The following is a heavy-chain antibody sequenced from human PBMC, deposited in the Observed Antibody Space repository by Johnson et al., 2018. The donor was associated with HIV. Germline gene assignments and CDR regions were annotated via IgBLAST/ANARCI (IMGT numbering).Heavy chain of an antibody. CDR3: ARDVGAFDS. V-gene: IGHV3-30*04. CDR1: GFTFSSYA. Sequence: QVQLVESGGGVVQPGRSLRLSCAASGFTFSSYAMHWVRQAPGKGLEWVAVISYDGSNKYYADSVKGRFTISRDNSKNTLYLQLNSLRAEDTAVYYCARDVGAFDSWGQGTMVTVSS. CDR2: ISYDGSNK. J-gene: IGHJ3*02.